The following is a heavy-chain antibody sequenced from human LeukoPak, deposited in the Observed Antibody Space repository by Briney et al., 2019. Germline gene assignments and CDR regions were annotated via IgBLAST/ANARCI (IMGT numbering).Heavy chain of an antibody. Sequence: GGSLRLSCAASGFTFSSYWMHWVRQTPGKGLMWVARIKSDGSTIYADSVKGRFTISRDNAKNTMYLQMNSLRAEDTAVYYCARELRIAVAGMTADAFDIWGQGTMVTVSS. CDR3: ARELRIAVAGMTADAFDI. D-gene: IGHD6-19*01. CDR1: GFTFSSYW. J-gene: IGHJ3*02. CDR2: IKSDGST. V-gene: IGHV3-74*01.